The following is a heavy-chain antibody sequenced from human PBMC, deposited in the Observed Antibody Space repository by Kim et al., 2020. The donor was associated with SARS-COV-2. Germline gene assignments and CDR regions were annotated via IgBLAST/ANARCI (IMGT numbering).Heavy chain of an antibody. Sequence: ASVKVSCKASGYTFTSYYMHWVRQAPGQGLEWMGIINPSGGSTSYAQKFQGRVTMTRDTSTSTVYMELSSPRSEDTAVYYCARDRGIAAAGGGYFDLWGRGTLVTVSS. V-gene: IGHV1-46*01. CDR3: ARDRGIAAAGGGYFDL. CDR1: GYTFTSYY. J-gene: IGHJ2*01. CDR2: INPSGGST. D-gene: IGHD6-13*01.